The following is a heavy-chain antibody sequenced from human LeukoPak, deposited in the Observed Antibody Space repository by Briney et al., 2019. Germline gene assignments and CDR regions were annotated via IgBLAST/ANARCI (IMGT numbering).Heavy chain of an antibody. CDR2: IASDGSST. V-gene: IGHV3-74*01. J-gene: IGHJ4*02. D-gene: IGHD4-23*01. Sequence: GGSLRLSCAASGFTFSSYWMNWVRQAPGKGLVWVSRIASDGSSTTYADSVKGRFSTSRDNAKNTLYLQMNSLRVEDTAVYYCARGRPHGNDYWGQGTLVTVSS. CDR1: GFTFSSYW. CDR3: ARGRPHGNDY.